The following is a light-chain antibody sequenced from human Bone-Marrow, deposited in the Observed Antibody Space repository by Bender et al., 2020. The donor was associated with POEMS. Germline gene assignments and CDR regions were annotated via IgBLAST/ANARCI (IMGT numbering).Light chain of an antibody. CDR2: EVS. Sequence: QSALTQPASVSGSPGQSIAISCTGTSSDVGGYNYVSWYQQHPGKAPKLMIYEVSKRPSGVPDRFSGSKSGNTASLAITGLQAEDEADYYCQSFDTSLSGWVFGAGTKLTV. J-gene: IGLJ3*02. CDR3: QSFDTSLSGWV. CDR1: SSDVGGYNY. V-gene: IGLV2-14*01.